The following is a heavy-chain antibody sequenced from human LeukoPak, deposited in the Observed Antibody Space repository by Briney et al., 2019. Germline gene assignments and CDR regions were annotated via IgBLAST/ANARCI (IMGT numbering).Heavy chain of an antibody. CDR1: CYTFTSYG. CDR3: ARVSRGVVVVAATGWFDP. J-gene: IGHJ5*02. D-gene: IGHD2-15*01. V-gene: IGHV1-18*01. CDR2: ISAYNGNT. Sequence: ASVKVSCKASCYTFTSYGISWVRQAPGQGLEWMGWISAYNGNTNYAQKLQGRVTMTTDTSTSTDYLELRSLRSDDTAVYYCARVSRGVVVVAATGWFDPWGQGTLVTV.